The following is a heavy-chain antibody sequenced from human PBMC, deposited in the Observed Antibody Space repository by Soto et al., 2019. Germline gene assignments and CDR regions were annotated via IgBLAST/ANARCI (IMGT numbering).Heavy chain of an antibody. V-gene: IGHV3-53*01. CDR3: ATDESLDPLDY. CDR2: IYSRGST. Sequence: AGSLTLSCAACGFTVSSNYMSWVRQAPGKGREWVSVIYSRGSTYYADSVKGRFTIPRDNTKNTLYLQMNSLRAEDTAVYYCATDESLDPLDYWGQGTLVTVSS. CDR1: GFTVSSNY. J-gene: IGHJ4*02.